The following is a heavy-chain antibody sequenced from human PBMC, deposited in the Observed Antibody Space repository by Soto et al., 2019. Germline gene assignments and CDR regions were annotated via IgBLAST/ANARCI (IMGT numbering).Heavy chain of an antibody. Sequence: GGSLRLSCIGSGFTFGDHAMSWFRQAPGKGLEWVGFIRSKAYGGTTEYAASVKGRFTISRDDSNSIAYLQMNSLKTEDTAVYYCQYQLLTYYYGMDVWGQGTTVT. CDR3: QYQLLTYYYGMDV. J-gene: IGHJ6*01. CDR2: IRSKAYGGTT. D-gene: IGHD2-2*01. CDR1: GFTFGDHA. V-gene: IGHV3-49*03.